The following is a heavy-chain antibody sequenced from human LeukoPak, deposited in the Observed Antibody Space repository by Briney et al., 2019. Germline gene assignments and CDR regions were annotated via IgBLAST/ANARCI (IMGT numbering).Heavy chain of an antibody. CDR1: GFTFSGHT. CDR3: TRAPRWQQLIPGYFDQ. CDR2: ITSNGGST. Sequence: GGSLRLSCVGSGFTFSGHTMHWVRQAPGKGLEYVSAITSNGGSTYYADSVKGRFTISRDNSKNTLYLQMGSLRVEDMAVYYCTRAPRWQQLIPGYFDQWGQGTLVTVSS. D-gene: IGHD6-13*01. V-gene: IGHV3-64*02. J-gene: IGHJ4*02.